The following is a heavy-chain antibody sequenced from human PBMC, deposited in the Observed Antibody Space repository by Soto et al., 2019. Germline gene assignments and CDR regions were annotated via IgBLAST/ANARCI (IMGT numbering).Heavy chain of an antibody. CDR3: ARDSPGGYCSSTGCYTWFDP. J-gene: IGHJ5*02. CDR1: GGTFSSYA. CDR2: IIPIFGTA. D-gene: IGHD2-2*02. Sequence: SVKVSCKASGGTFSSYAIGWVRQAPGQGLEWMGGIIPIFGTANYAQKFQGRVTITADESTSTAYMELSSLRSEDTAVYYCARDSPGGYCSSTGCYTWFDPWGQGTLVTVSS. V-gene: IGHV1-69*13.